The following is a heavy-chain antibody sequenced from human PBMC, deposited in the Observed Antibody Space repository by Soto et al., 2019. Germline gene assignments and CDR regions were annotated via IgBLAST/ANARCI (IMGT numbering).Heavy chain of an antibody. Sequence: EVQLVESGGGLVQPGGSLRLSCAASGFTFSTYWMTWVRQAPGKGLEWVATVKQDGSEKYNVDSVKGRFTISRDNAKNSLYLQMNSLRAEDTAVYYCARGGGHTYGRLPGVYWGQGILVTVSS. V-gene: IGHV3-7*05. CDR2: VKQDGSEK. CDR1: GFTFSTYW. J-gene: IGHJ4*02. CDR3: ARGGGHTYGRLPGVY. D-gene: IGHD5-18*01.